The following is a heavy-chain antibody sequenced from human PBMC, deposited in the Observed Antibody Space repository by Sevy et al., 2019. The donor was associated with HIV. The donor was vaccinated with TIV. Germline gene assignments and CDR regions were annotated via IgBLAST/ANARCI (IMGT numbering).Heavy chain of an antibody. CDR3: ARDARYCSSTSCYSLGAFDI. D-gene: IGHD2-2*01. CDR1: GFTFSSYW. V-gene: IGHV3-7*03. Sequence: PGGSLRLSCVASGFTFSSYWMSWVRQAPGKGLEWVANIKQDGSEKYYVDSVKGRFTISRDNAKNSLYLQMNSLRAEDTAVYYCARDARYCSSTSCYSLGAFDIWGQGTMVTVSS. J-gene: IGHJ3*02. CDR2: IKQDGSEK.